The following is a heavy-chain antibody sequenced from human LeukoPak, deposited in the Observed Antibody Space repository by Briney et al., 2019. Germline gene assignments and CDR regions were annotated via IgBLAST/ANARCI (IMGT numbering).Heavy chain of an antibody. V-gene: IGHV4-59*01. Sequence: PSETLSLTCTVSGGSISSYYWSWIRQPPGKGLEWIGYIYYSGSTNYNPSLKSRVTISVDTSKNQFSLKLSSVTAADTAVYYCARANYDFWSGYVLDYWGQGTLVTVSS. CDR1: GGSISSYY. CDR2: IYYSGST. D-gene: IGHD3-3*01. J-gene: IGHJ4*02. CDR3: ARANYDFWSGYVLDY.